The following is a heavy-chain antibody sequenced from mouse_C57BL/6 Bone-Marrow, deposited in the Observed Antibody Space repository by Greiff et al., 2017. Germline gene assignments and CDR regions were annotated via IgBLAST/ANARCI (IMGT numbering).Heavy chain of an antibody. CDR2: ISSGGDYI. J-gene: IGHJ4*01. Sequence: EVQVVESGEGLVKPGGSLKLSCEASGFTFSSYAMSWVRQTPEKRLEWVAYISSGGDYIYYADTVKGRFTISRDNARNTLYLQMSSLKSEDTAMYYCTRGLPLNYAMDYWGQGTSVTVSS. CDR3: TRGLPLNYAMDY. D-gene: IGHD3-1*01. CDR1: GFTFSSYA. V-gene: IGHV5-9-1*02.